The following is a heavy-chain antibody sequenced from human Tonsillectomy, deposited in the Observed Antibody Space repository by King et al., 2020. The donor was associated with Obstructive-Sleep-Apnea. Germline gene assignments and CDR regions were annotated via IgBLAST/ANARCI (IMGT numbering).Heavy chain of an antibody. Sequence: VQLVESGGGLVQPGGSLRLSCAASGFTFSSYTMAWVRQAPGRGLEWVSAMSGRSGDTYYADSVKGRFTISRDNSENTLYLQMNSLRPEDTAVYYCSKSIIEVAGSFDHWGQGTLVTVSS. CDR1: GFTFSSYT. J-gene: IGHJ4*02. V-gene: IGHV3-23*04. CDR2: MSGRSGDT. CDR3: SKSIIEVAGSFDH. D-gene: IGHD6-19*01.